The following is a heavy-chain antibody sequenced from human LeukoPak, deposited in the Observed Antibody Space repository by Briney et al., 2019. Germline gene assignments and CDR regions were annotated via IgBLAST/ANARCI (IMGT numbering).Heavy chain of an antibody. Sequence: SETLSLTCTVSGGSISSGSYYWSWIRQPAGKGLEWIGRIYTSGSTNYNPSLKSRVTISVDTSKNQFSLKLSSVTAADTAVYYCARMGYSGRYYGFFDCWGQGSLVTVS. J-gene: IGHJ4*02. CDR3: ARMGYSGRYYGFFDC. V-gene: IGHV4-61*02. D-gene: IGHD1-26*01. CDR2: IYTSGST. CDR1: GGSISSGSYY.